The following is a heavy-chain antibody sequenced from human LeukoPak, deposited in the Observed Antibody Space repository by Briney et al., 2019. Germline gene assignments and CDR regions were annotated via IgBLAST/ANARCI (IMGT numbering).Heavy chain of an antibody. CDR3: AKAPGRFYPTEYFDY. J-gene: IGHJ4*02. Sequence: GGSLRLSCAASGFTFSSYAMHWVRQAPGKGLEWVALIRYDGSNKYYADSVRGRFTISRDSSKNTLYLQVNSLRPDDTAVYYCAKAPGRFYPTEYFDYWGQGTLVTVSS. CDR2: IRYDGSNK. V-gene: IGHV3-30*02. D-gene: IGHD3-3*01. CDR1: GFTFSSYA.